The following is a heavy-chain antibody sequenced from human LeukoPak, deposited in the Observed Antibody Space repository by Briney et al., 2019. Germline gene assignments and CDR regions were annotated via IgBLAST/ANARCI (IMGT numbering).Heavy chain of an antibody. J-gene: IGHJ4*02. D-gene: IGHD3-22*01. CDR2: IFVSGST. CDR3: VGNGYYSVDY. Sequence: SETLSLTCAVSGGSISSNWWSWVRQSPGEGLEWIGEIFVSGSTNYNPSLKSRVTLSIDQSKSQFSLKLNSVTAADTAVYYCVGNGYYSVDYWGQGTLVTVSS. V-gene: IGHV4-4*02. CDR1: GGSISSNW.